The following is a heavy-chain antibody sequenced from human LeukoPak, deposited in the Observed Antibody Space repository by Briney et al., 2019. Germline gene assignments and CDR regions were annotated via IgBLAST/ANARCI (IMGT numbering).Heavy chain of an antibody. CDR3: ARDGPRGYSGYDTNWFDP. CDR1: GFTFSDYY. D-gene: IGHD5-12*01. J-gene: IGHJ5*02. V-gene: IGHV3-11*01. CDR2: ISSSGSTI. Sequence: GGSLRLSCAASGFTFSDYYMSWLRQAPGKGLEWVSYISSSGSTIYYADSVKGRFTISRDNAKNSLYLQMNSLRAEDTAVYYCARDGPRGYSGYDTNWFDPWGQGTLVTVSS.